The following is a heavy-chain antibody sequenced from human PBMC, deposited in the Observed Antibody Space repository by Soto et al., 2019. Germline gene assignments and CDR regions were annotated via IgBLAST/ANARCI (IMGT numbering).Heavy chain of an antibody. V-gene: IGHV3-23*01. Sequence: LRLYCAASGFSFSIYAMSWVRQAPGKGLEWVSAISGSGGSTYYADSVKGRFTISRDNSKNTLYLQMNSLRAEDTAVYYCAKDLKSGSLYYYYGMDVRGQGTTVTDSS. D-gene: IGHD1-26*01. CDR2: ISGSGGST. CDR1: GFSFSIYA. CDR3: AKDLKSGSLYYYYGMDV. J-gene: IGHJ6*02.